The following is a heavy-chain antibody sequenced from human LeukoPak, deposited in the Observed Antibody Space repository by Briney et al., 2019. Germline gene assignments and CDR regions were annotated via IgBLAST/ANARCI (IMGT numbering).Heavy chain of an antibody. Sequence: SETLSLTCTVSGGSISSYYWSWIRQPPGKGLEWIGYIYYSGSTNYNPSLKSRVTISVDTSKNRFSLKLSSVTAADTAVYYCARAVGYSYGYGNLAGVDTTFDYWGQGTLVTVSS. V-gene: IGHV4-59*01. J-gene: IGHJ4*02. CDR1: GGSISSYY. D-gene: IGHD5-18*01. CDR3: ARAVGYSYGYGNLAGVDTTFDY. CDR2: IYYSGST.